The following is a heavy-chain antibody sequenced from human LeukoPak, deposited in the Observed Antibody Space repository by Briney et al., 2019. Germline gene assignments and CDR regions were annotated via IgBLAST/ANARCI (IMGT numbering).Heavy chain of an antibody. Sequence: SETLSLSCTVSGASISSYYWNWIRQPPGKGLEWIGYIYTSGNTNYNPSFKSRVTISVDTSKNQFSLKLSSVTAADTAVYYCARTLRYCTTTSCRSWFDPWGQGTLVTVSS. D-gene: IGHD2-2*01. CDR2: IYTSGNT. CDR3: ARTLRYCTTTSCRSWFDP. J-gene: IGHJ5*02. V-gene: IGHV4-4*09. CDR1: GASISSYY.